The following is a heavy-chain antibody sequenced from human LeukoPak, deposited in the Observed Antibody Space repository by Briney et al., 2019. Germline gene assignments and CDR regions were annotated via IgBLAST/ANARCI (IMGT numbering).Heavy chain of an antibody. Sequence: SETLSLTCTVSGGSISSGDYYWSWIRQPPGKGLEWIGYIYYSGSTYYNPSLKSRVTISVDTSKNQFSLKLSSVTAADTAVYYCARERNSGYHGSAFDIWGQGTMVNVSS. J-gene: IGHJ3*02. CDR3: ARERNSGYHGSAFDI. D-gene: IGHD5-12*01. CDR2: IYYSGST. CDR1: GGSISSGDYY. V-gene: IGHV4-30-4*01.